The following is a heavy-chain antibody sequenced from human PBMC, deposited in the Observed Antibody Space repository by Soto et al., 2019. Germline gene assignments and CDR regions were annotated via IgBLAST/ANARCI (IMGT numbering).Heavy chain of an antibody. J-gene: IGHJ4*02. D-gene: IGHD5-12*01. Sequence: PSETLSLTCTVSGGSVSSGSYYWSWIRQPPGKGLEWIGYIYYSGSTNYNPSLKSRVTISVDTSKNQFSLKLSSVTAADTAVYYCAGGVGSGYDYEGLDYWGQGTLVTVSS. CDR1: GGSVSSGSYY. CDR2: IYYSGST. V-gene: IGHV4-61*01. CDR3: AGGVGSGYDYEGLDY.